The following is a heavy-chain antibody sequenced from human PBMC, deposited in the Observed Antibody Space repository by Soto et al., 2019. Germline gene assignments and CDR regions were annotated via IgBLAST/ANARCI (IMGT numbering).Heavy chain of an antibody. CDR1: GYTFTSYD. D-gene: IGHD3-10*01. V-gene: IGHV1-8*01. J-gene: IGHJ6*02. CDR3: ARDQYYYGSGSYYNIYYYYGMDV. Sequence: ASVKVSCKASGYTFTSYDINWVRQATGQGLEWMGWMNPNSGNTGYAQKFQGRVTMTRNTSISTAYMELSRLRSDDTAVYYCARDQYYYGSGSYYNIYYYYGMDVWGQGTTVTVSS. CDR2: MNPNSGNT.